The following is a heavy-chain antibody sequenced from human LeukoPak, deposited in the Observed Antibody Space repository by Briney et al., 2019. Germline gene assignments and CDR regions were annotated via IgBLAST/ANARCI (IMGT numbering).Heavy chain of an antibody. CDR3: ARGSYYGDYPGY. CDR1: GGTFSSYA. D-gene: IGHD4-17*01. Sequence: ASVKVSCKASGGTFSSYAISWVRQAPGQGLEWMGWMNPNSGNTGYAQKFQGRVTMTRNTSISTAYMELSSLRSEDTAVYYCARGSYYGDYPGYWGQGTLVTVSS. V-gene: IGHV1-8*02. J-gene: IGHJ4*02. CDR2: MNPNSGNT.